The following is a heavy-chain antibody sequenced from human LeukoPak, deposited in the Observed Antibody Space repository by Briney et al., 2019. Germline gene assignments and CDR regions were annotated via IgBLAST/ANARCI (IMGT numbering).Heavy chain of an antibody. J-gene: IGHJ4*02. CDR3: ARSTGDIDY. D-gene: IGHD2-21*01. CDR2: TYYRSKWYF. CDR1: GDIVSSNSAA. V-gene: IGHV6-1*01. Sequence: SQTLSLTCAISGDIVSSNSAAWTWIRQSPSRGLEWLGRTYYRSKWYFGYAVSVKSLITINPHTSKNQSSLQLNYVTPEDTAVYYCARSTGDIDYWGQGTLVTVSS.